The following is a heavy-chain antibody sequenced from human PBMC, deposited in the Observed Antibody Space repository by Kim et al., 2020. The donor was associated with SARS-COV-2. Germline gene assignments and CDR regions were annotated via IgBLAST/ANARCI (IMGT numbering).Heavy chain of an antibody. CDR1: GGSFSGYY. CDR2: IKHSGST. D-gene: IGHD3-3*01. CDR3: AVKYYDFWSGYYWKGYYFDY. V-gene: IGHV4-34*01. Sequence: SETLSLTCAVYGGSFSGYYWSWIRQPPGKGLEWIGEIKHSGSTNYNPSLKSRVTISVDTSKNQFSLKLSSVTAADTAVYYCAVKYYDFWSGYYWKGYYFDYWGQGTLVTVSS. J-gene: IGHJ4*02.